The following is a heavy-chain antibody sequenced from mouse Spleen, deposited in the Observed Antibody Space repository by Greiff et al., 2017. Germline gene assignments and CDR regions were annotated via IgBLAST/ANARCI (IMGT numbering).Heavy chain of an antibody. D-gene: IGHD2-5*01. J-gene: IGHJ4*01. CDR3: ARERSNYDYAMDY. CDR2: ISYDGSN. CDR1: GYSITSGYY. Sequence: EVKLQESGPGLVKPSQSLSLTCSVTGYSITSGYYWNWIRQFPGNKLEWMGYISYDGSNNYNPSLKNRISITRDTSKNQFFLKLNSVTTEDTATYYCARERSNYDYAMDYWGQGTSVTVSS. V-gene: IGHV3-6*01.